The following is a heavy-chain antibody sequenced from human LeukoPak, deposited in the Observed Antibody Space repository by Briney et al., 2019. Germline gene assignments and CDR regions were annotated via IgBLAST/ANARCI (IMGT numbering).Heavy chain of an antibody. CDR1: RFTFSSYW. D-gene: IGHD2-2*01. CDR3: ATLGVPAAPYYFDY. CDR2: IKQDGSEK. J-gene: IGHJ4*02. V-gene: IGHV3-7*03. Sequence: GGSLRLSCAASRFTFSSYWMSWVRQAPGKGLDWVANIKQDGSEKYYVDSVKGRFTISRDNAKNSLYLQMNSLRAEDTAVYYCATLGVPAAPYYFDYWGQGTLVTVSS.